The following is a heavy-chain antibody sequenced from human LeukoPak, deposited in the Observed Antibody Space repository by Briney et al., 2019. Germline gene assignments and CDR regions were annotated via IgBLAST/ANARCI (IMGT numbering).Heavy chain of an antibody. V-gene: IGHV1-69*13. J-gene: IGHJ4*02. CDR3: ARRKGSTIVGASTFDY. CDR2: IIPIFGKA. CDR1: GGTFSSYA. Sequence: GASVKLSCKASGGTFSSYAISWVRQAPGQGLEWMGGIIPIFGKANYAQKFQGRVTITADESTSTAYVELSSLRSEDTAVYYCARRKGSTIVGASTFDYWGQGTLVTVSS. D-gene: IGHD1-26*01.